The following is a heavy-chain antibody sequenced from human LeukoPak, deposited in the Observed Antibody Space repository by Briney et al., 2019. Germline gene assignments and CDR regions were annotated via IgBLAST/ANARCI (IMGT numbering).Heavy chain of an antibody. Sequence: GGSLRLSCAASGFTFSSSALHWVRQASGKGLEWVGRIRSTANGYATAYAASVKGRFTISRDDSKNTAYLQMDSLKTEDTAVYYCTGNYYGSGSYADFDYWGQGTLVTVSS. J-gene: IGHJ4*02. D-gene: IGHD3-10*01. CDR2: IRSTANGYAT. V-gene: IGHV3-73*01. CDR1: GFTFSSSA. CDR3: TGNYYGSGSYADFDY.